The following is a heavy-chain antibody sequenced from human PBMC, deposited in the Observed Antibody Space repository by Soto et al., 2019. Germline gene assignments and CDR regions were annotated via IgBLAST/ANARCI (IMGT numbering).Heavy chain of an antibody. D-gene: IGHD3-10*01. Sequence: GGSLRLSCAASGFTFSNAWMNWVRQAPGKGLEWVGRIKSKTDGGTTDYAAPVKGRFTISRDDSKNTLYLQMNSLKTEDPAVYYCTTDLGRGITMVRGVIITQEKNGMDVWGQGTTVTVSS. CDR1: GFTFSNAW. CDR3: TTDLGRGITMVRGVIITQEKNGMDV. CDR2: IKSKTDGGTT. V-gene: IGHV3-15*07. J-gene: IGHJ6*02.